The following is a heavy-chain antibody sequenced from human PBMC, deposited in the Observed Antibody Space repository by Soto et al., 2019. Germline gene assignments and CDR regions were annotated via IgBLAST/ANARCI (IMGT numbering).Heavy chain of an antibody. CDR3: AREFKRRTTVTTRDAFDI. CDR1: GGSISSGGYS. J-gene: IGHJ3*02. D-gene: IGHD4-17*01. CDR2: IYHSGST. Sequence: QLQLQESGSGLVKPSQTLSLTCAVSGGSISSGGYSWSWIRQPPGKGLEWIGYIYHSGSTYYNPSLKSRVPISVDRSKNQFSLKLSSVTAADTAVYYCAREFKRRTTVTTRDAFDIWGQGTMVTVSS. V-gene: IGHV4-30-2*01.